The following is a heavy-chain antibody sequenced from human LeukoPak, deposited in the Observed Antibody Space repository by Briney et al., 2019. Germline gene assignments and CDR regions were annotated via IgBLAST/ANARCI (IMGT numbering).Heavy chain of an antibody. CDR1: GYTFTGYY. D-gene: IGHD4-17*01. J-gene: IGHJ5*02. Sequence: ASVKVSCKASGYTFTGYYMHWVRQAPGQGLEWMGWINPNSGGTNYAQKFQGRVTMTRDTSISTAYMELSRLRSDDTAVYYCARGSMIRRGDYAPDWFDPWGQGTLVTVSS. CDR3: ARGSMIRRGDYAPDWFDP. CDR2: INPNSGGT. V-gene: IGHV1-2*02.